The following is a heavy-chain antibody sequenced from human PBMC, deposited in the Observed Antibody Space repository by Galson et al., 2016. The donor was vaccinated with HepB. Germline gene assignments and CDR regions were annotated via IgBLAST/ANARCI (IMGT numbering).Heavy chain of an antibody. CDR3: ASGGYCGGDCYSSYFEW. CDR2: TIPLFDTT. Sequence: SVKVSCKVSGDSFTNYAIGWLRQAPGQGPEWLGGTIPLFDTTHYAQKFQGRVTITADKSTSTAFMEMRSLKSEDTAFYFCASGGYCGGDCYSSYFEWWGQGTLVTVSS. CDR1: GDSFTNYA. J-gene: IGHJ4*02. D-gene: IGHD2-21*02. V-gene: IGHV1-69*06.